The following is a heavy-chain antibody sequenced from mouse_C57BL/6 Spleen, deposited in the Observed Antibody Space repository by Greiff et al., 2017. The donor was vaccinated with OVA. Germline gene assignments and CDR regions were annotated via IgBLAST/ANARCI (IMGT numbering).Heavy chain of an antibody. V-gene: IGHV1-62-2*01. Sequence: QVQLQQSGAELVKPGASVKLSCKASGYTFTEYTIHWVKQRSGQGLEWIGWFYPGSGSIKYNEKFKDKATLTADKSSSTVYMELSRLTSEDSAVYFCARHEGRGYYRNFEGYFDVWGTGTTVTVSS. CDR3: ARHEGRGYYRNFEGYFDV. CDR2: FYPGSGSI. J-gene: IGHJ1*03. CDR1: GYTFTEYT. D-gene: IGHD2-5*01.